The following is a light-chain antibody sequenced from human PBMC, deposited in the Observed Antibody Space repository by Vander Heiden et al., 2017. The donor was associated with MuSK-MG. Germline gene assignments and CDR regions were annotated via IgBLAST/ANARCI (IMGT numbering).Light chain of an antibody. J-gene: IGLJ2*01. Sequence: QSALTQPRSVSGSPGQSVTTSCTGPSNEVGGYDYVTWHQQQPGNTPVLLIYDVYKRPSGVPDRFSGYKSGTTASPTISGLQSDDEADYYCCSYTSWYTLVFGGGTKLTVL. CDR2: DVY. CDR3: CSYTSWYTLV. CDR1: SNEVGGYDY. V-gene: IGLV2-11*01.